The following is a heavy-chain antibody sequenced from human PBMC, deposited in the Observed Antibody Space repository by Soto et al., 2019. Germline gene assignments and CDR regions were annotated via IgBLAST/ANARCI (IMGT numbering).Heavy chain of an antibody. CDR3: ARVVVAARLDYYYGMDV. CDR1: GFTFSSYA. D-gene: IGHD2-15*01. Sequence: QVQLVESGGGVVQPGRSLRLSCAASGFTFSSYAMHWVRQAPGKGLEWVAVISYDGSNKYYADSVKGRFTISRDNSKNTLYLQMNSLRAEDTAVYYCARVVVAARLDYYYGMDVW. CDR2: ISYDGSNK. V-gene: IGHV3-30-3*01. J-gene: IGHJ6*01.